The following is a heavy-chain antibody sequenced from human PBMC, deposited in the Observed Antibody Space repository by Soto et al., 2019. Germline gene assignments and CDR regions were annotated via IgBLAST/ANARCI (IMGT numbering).Heavy chain of an antibody. CDR3: ASRSSQDSWFDP. J-gene: IGHJ5*02. CDR2: IYYSGTT. CDR1: GGSISSSSYY. Sequence: QVQLQESGPGLVKPSQTLSLTCTVSGGSISSSSYYWNWIRQHPGKGLEWIGYIYYSGTTYYNPSLQSRXXIXLXXSKNEFSLKLRSVTAADTAVYSGASRSSQDSWFDPWGQGTLVTVSS. V-gene: IGHV4-31*03.